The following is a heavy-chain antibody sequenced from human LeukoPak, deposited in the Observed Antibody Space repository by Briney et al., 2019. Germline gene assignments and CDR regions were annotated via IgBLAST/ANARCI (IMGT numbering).Heavy chain of an antibody. V-gene: IGHV4-39*01. CDR1: GGSISSSSYY. CDR2: IYYSGST. Sequence: PSETLSLTCTVSGGSISSSSYYWGWIRQPPGKGLEWIGSIYYSGSTHYNPSLKSRVTISVDTSKNQFSLKLSSVTAADTAVYYCATHYDSQGGGWGQGTLVTVSS. J-gene: IGHJ4*02. CDR3: ATHYDSQGGG. D-gene: IGHD3-3*01.